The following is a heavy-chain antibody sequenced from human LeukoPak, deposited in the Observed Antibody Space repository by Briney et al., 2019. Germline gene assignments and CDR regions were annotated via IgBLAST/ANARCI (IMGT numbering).Heavy chain of an antibody. J-gene: IGHJ4*02. CDR1: GFTFSSYG. V-gene: IGHV3-30*02. D-gene: IGHD4-17*01. CDR3: ARGYGDYVLSFHCDY. CDR2: IRYDGSNK. Sequence: SGGSLRLSCAASGFTFSSYGMHWVRQAPGKGLEWVAFIRYDGSNKYYADSVKGRFTISRDNSKNTLYLQMNSLRAEDTAVYYCARGYGDYVLSFHCDYWGQGTLVTVSS.